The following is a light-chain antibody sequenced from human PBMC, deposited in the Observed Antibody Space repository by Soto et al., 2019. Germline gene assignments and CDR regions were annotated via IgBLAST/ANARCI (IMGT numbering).Light chain of an antibody. CDR1: SSDVGGYNY. CDR3: ASFTRSVTVV. Sequence: QSALTQPASVSGSPGQSITISCAGTSSDVGGYNYVSWYQQHPGKVPRLIISDVNKRPSGVSDRFSGSKSGTTASLTISGLQAEDEADYYCASFTRSVTVVFGGGTKLTVL. CDR2: DVN. V-gene: IGLV2-14*03. J-gene: IGLJ2*01.